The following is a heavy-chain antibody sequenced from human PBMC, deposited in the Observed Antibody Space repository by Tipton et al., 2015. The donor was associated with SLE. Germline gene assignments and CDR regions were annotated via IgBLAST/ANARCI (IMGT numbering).Heavy chain of an antibody. CDR3: ARSVWWLPPDYYYYMDV. V-gene: IGHV5-51*03. Sequence: VQLVQSGAEVKKPGESLKISCKGSGYSFISYWIGWVRQMPGKGLEWMGIIYPGDSDTRYSPSFQGQVTISADKSISTAYLQWSSLKASGTAMYYCARSVWWLPPDYYYYMDVWGKGTTVTVSS. J-gene: IGHJ6*03. CDR1: GYSFISYW. CDR2: IYPGDSDT. D-gene: IGHD5-12*01.